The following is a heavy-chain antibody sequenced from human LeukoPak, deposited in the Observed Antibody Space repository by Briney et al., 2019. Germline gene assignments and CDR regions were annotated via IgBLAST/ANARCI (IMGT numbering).Heavy chain of an antibody. Sequence: GGSLRLSCAASGFTVSSNYMSWVCQAPGKGLEWVSVIYSGGSTYYADSVKGRFTISRDNSKNTLYLQMNSLRAEDTAVYYCAGHCSGGSCYGGLFDYWGQGTLVTVSS. CDR1: GFTVSSNY. D-gene: IGHD2-15*01. J-gene: IGHJ4*02. CDR3: AGHCSGGSCYGGLFDY. V-gene: IGHV3-53*01. CDR2: IYSGGST.